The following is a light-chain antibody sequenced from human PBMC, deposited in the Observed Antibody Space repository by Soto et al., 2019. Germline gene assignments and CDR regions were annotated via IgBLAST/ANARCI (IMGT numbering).Light chain of an antibody. Sequence: EIVLTQSPATLSLSPGERATLSCRASQSVSSYLTWYQQKPDQAPRFLIYDASNRATGIPARFSGSGSGTDFTLTISSLEPEDFAVYYCQQRNYWPRTFGQGTKVEIK. V-gene: IGKV3-11*01. CDR1: QSVSSY. J-gene: IGKJ1*01. CDR2: DAS. CDR3: QQRNYWPRT.